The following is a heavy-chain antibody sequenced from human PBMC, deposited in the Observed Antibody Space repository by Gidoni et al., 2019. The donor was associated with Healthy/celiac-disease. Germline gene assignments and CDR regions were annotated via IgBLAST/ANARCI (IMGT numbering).Heavy chain of an antibody. V-gene: IGHV4-34*01. CDR1: GGSFSGYY. CDR2: INHSGST. J-gene: IGHJ4*02. CDR3: ARGLAARVPFDY. Sequence: QVQLQQWGAGLLKPSETLSLTCAVSGGSFSGYYWSWVRQPPGKGLGWIGEINHSGSTNYNPSLKSRVTISVDTSKNQFSLKLSSVTAADTAVYYCARGLAARVPFDYWGQGTLVTVSS. D-gene: IGHD6-6*01.